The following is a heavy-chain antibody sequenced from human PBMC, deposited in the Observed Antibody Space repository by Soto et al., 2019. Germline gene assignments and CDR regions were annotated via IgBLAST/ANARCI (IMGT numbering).Heavy chain of an antibody. D-gene: IGHD3-10*01. Sequence: KTSETLSLTCTVSGGSISSYYWSWIRQPAGKGLEWIGRIYTSGSTNYNPSLKSRVTMSVDTSKNQFSLKLSSVTAADTAVYYCARDSVVRGVIYYYYGMDVWGQGTTVTVS. CDR1: GGSISSYY. J-gene: IGHJ6*02. CDR3: ARDSVVRGVIYYYYGMDV. V-gene: IGHV4-4*07. CDR2: IYTSGST.